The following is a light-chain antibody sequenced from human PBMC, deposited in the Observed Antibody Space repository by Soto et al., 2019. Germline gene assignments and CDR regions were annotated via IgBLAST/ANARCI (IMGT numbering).Light chain of an antibody. CDR3: QKYSSAPPWT. Sequence: DIQMTQSPSSLSASVGDRVTITCRASQGISNYLAWYQQKPGKVPKLLIYAASTLQSGVPSRFSGSGSGTDFALTISSLQPEDVASYYCQKYSSAPPWTFGRGTKVEIK. CDR1: QGISNY. V-gene: IGKV1-27*01. J-gene: IGKJ1*01. CDR2: AAS.